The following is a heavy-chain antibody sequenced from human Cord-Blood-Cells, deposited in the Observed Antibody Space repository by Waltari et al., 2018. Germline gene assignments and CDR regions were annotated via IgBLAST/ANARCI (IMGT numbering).Heavy chain of an antibody. CDR1: GGPISSRRCY. D-gene: IGHD6-19*01. Sequence: QLQLQESGPGLVTPSETLSLTCTTSGGPISSRRCYWGRFRQPPGKGLEWIGSIYYSGSTYYNPSLKSRVTISVDTSKNQFSLKLSSVTAADTAVYYCARGAVAGTVFDYWGQETLVTVSS. V-gene: IGHV4-39*01. CDR2: IYYSGST. J-gene: IGHJ4*02. CDR3: ARGAVAGTVFDY.